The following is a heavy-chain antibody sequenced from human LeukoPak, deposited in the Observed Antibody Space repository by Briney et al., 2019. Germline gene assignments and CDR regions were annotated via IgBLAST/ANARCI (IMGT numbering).Heavy chain of an antibody. CDR3: ARDKIEGPTKLDC. J-gene: IGHJ4*02. Sequence: PGGSLRLSCAASGFTFSSYWMSWVRQAPGKGLEWVANIKQDGSAKYYVDSVKGRFTISRDNAKNSLYLQMNSLRAEDTAVYYCARDKIEGPTKLDCWGQGILVTVSS. CDR2: IKQDGSAK. V-gene: IGHV3-7*01. D-gene: IGHD1-1*01. CDR1: GFTFSSYW.